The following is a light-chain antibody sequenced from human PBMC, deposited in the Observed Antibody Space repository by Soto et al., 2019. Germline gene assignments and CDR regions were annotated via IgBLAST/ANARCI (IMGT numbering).Light chain of an antibody. Sequence: EVVLTQSPATLSLSPGERATLSCRASQSVSSYLAWYQQKAGQPPRLLIYDASNRATGIPARFRGSGSGTDFTLTISSLEPADFAVYYCQQRSVWPHTFGGGTKVDIK. CDR3: QQRSVWPHT. CDR2: DAS. V-gene: IGKV3-11*01. J-gene: IGKJ4*01. CDR1: QSVSSY.